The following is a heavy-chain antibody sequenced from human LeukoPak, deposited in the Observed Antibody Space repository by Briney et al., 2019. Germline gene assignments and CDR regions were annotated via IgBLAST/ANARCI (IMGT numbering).Heavy chain of an antibody. J-gene: IGHJ4*02. Sequence: KSGGSLRLSCAASGFTFSSYGMHWVRQAPGKGLEWVAVIWYDGSNKYYADSVKGRFTISRDNSKNTLYLQMNSLRAEDTAVYYCPRDQRIYYFDYWGQGTLVTVSS. CDR1: GFTFSSYG. V-gene: IGHV3-33*01. CDR3: PRDQRIYYFDY. D-gene: IGHD2-15*01. CDR2: IWYDGSNK.